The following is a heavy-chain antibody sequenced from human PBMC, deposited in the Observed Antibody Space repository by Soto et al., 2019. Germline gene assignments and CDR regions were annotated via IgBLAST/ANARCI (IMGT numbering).Heavy chain of an antibody. J-gene: IGHJ3*01. CDR2: IWYDGSNK. CDR3: ARPTSGNAFDV. Sequence: RRLSCAASGFTFRSHGMHWVRQASGKGLEWVAVIWYDGSNKYYIDSVKGRFTISRDNSKNTLYLQMNSLRVEDTAVYYCARPTSGNAFDVWGQGTVVTV. V-gene: IGHV3-33*01. CDR1: GFTFRSHG.